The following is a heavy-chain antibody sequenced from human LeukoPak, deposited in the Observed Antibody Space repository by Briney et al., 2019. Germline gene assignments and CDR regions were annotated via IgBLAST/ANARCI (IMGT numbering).Heavy chain of an antibody. CDR2: IYYTGTT. CDR1: GASISSSTYY. V-gene: IGHV4-39*02. Sequence: SETLSLTCSVSGASISSSTYYWVWIRQPPGKGLEWIGAIYYTGTTFYNPSLRSRVTISVDTSKNHFSLKLSSVTAADAALYYCASAPRQGSIGGLDYWGQGTLVTVSS. D-gene: IGHD3-16*01. J-gene: IGHJ4*02. CDR3: ASAPRQGSIGGLDY.